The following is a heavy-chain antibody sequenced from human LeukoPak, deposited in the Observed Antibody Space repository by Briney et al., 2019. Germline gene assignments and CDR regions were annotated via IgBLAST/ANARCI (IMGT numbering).Heavy chain of an antibody. Sequence: ATVKVSCKASGYTFTGYYMHWGRRAPGQGLEWMGWINFNSGVTASTQKFQGRVTMTRDKSISTDYMELSRLTSEDTAVYYCARVGSSGYNDWFDPWGQGTLVTVSS. CDR2: INFNSGVT. CDR1: GYTFTGYY. V-gene: IGHV1-2*02. J-gene: IGHJ5*02. D-gene: IGHD6-19*01. CDR3: ARVGSSGYNDWFDP.